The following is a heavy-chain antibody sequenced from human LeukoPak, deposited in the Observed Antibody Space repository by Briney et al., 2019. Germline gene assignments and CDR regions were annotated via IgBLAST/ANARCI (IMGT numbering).Heavy chain of an antibody. CDR1: GFTLGGYW. V-gene: IGHV3-7*03. J-gene: IGHJ4*01. Sequence: GGSLRLSCAASGFTLGGYWMSWVRQAPGKGLEWVAILKNDGREKFYVDSVKGRFTISRDNVKNSLSLQMDSLSAEGTAVYYCAKGIYSSGWSYFDYWGHGTLVTVSS. D-gene: IGHD6-19*01. CDR2: LKNDGREK. CDR3: AKGIYSSGWSYFDY.